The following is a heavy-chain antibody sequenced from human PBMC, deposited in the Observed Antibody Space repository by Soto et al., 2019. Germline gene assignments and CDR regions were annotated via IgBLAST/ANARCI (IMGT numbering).Heavy chain of an antibody. D-gene: IGHD2-21*02. J-gene: IGHJ4*02. V-gene: IGHV1-69*06. CDR1: GGTVSSYS. CDR3: ARGMDCGGDCYLDY. Sequence: GASVKISCKASGGTVSSYSINWVRQAPGQGLEWMGGIIPIFGTANYAQKFQGRVTITADKSTSTAYMELSSLRSEDTAVYYCARGMDCGGDCYLDYWGQGTLVTVSS. CDR2: IIPIFGTA.